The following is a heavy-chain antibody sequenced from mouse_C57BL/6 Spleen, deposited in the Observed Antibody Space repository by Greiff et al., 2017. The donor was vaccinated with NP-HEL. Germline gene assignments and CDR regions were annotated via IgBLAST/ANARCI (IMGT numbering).Heavy chain of an antibody. Sequence: QVQLQQPGAELVKPGASVKMSCKASGYTFTSYWITWVKQRPGQGLEWIGDIYPGSGSTNYNEKFKSKATLTVDTSSSTAYMQLSSLTSEDSAVYYCARMKDYYGSSYDWYFDVWGTGTTVTVSS. D-gene: IGHD1-1*01. CDR2: IYPGSGST. V-gene: IGHV1-55*01. J-gene: IGHJ1*03. CDR3: ARMKDYYGSSYDWYFDV. CDR1: GYTFTSYW.